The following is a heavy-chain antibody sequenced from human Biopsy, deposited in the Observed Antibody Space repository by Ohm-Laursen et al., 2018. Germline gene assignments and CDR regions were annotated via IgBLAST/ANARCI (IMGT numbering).Heavy chain of an antibody. D-gene: IGHD1-7*01. CDR3: ATGPKRLTGTSYFES. V-gene: IGHV4-4*07. J-gene: IGHJ4*02. Sequence: TLSLTCSVSGGLNSNYYWSWVRQSAGKGLEWIGRLYTSGDTNHNPSLKSRVSVSEDTSRRQFSLRLTSVTAADTAVYYCATGPKRLTGTSYFESWGRGILVTVSS. CDR2: LYTSGDT. CDR1: GGLNSNYY.